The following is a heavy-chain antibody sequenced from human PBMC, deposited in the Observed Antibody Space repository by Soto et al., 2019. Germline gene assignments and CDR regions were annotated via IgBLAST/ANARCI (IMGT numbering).Heavy chain of an antibody. D-gene: IGHD3-9*01. J-gene: IGHJ4*02. V-gene: IGHV1-3*01. CDR2: INAGNGNT. CDR3: ARTDAPDYDILTGYYTY. CDR1: GYTFTSYA. Sequence: ASVKVSCKASGYTFTSYAMHWVRQAPGQRLEWMGWINAGNGNTKYSQKFQGRVTITRDTSASTAYMELSSLRSEDAAVYYCARTDAPDYDILTGYYTYWGQGTLVTVSS.